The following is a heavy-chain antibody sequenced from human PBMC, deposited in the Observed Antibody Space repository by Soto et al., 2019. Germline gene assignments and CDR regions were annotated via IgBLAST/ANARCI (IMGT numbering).Heavy chain of an antibody. CDR3: ARAILGSGTANDH. J-gene: IGHJ4*02. V-gene: IGHV3-74*03. D-gene: IGHD3-10*01. CDR2: IIGDGLYT. CDR1: GFTFSNYW. Sequence: EVQLVESGGGLVQPGGSLILSCAASGFTFSNYWMVWVRQAPRKGLVWVSRIIGDGLYTTYADSVKGRFTISRDNAKNTVHLQMNSPRVEDTAVYYCARAILGSGTANDHWGQGTLVTVSS.